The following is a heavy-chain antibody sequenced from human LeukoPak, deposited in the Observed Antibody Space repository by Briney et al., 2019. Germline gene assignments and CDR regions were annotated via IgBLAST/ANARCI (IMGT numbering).Heavy chain of an antibody. D-gene: IGHD6-19*01. CDR2: MSPNSGDT. Sequence: EASVKVSCKASGYTFTSYDFNWVRQATGQRPEWMGWMSPNSGDTGYAQKFQDRVTMTRNTSISTAYMELSSLRSDDTAVYYCARLPAPSGWFYFDPWGQGTLVTVSS. V-gene: IGHV1-8*01. CDR3: ARLPAPSGWFYFDP. CDR1: GYTFTSYD. J-gene: IGHJ5*02.